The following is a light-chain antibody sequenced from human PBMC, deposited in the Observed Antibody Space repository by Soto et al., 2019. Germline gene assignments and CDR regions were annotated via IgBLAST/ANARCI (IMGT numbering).Light chain of an antibody. CDR2: DTS. V-gene: IGKV3-11*01. CDR1: QSVSSY. J-gene: IGKJ1*01. CDR3: QGHSKILST. Sequence: EIVLTQSPATLSLSPGERATLSCRASQSVSSYLAWYQQKPGQAPRLLMYDTSNRAPGIPARFSGSGSGTAFTLTTSSLAPEDGAVYFFQGHSKILSTLGHVTNVYI.